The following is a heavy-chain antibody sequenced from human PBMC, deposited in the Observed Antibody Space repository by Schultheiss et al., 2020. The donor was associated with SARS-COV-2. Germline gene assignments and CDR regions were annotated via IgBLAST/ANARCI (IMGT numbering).Heavy chain of an antibody. D-gene: IGHD5-18*01. CDR1: GFTFSSYW. J-gene: IGHJ6*03. Sequence: GESLKISCAASGFTFSSYWMHWVRQAPGKGLVWVSRINSDGSSTSYADSVKGRFTISRDNAKNTLYLQMNSLRAEDTAVYYCARDGYSYGLGYYYYYYMDVWGKGTTVTGSS. V-gene: IGHV3-74*01. CDR3: ARDGYSYGLGYYYYYYMDV. CDR2: INSDGSST.